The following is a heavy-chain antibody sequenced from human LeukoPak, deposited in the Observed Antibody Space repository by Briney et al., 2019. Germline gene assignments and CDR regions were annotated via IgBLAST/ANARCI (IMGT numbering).Heavy chain of an antibody. J-gene: IGHJ4*02. D-gene: IGHD4-17*01. CDR1: GFTFSSYS. CDR3: ARDSLTTVTDY. V-gene: IGHV3-48*01. CDR2: ISSSSSTI. Sequence: GGSLRLSCAASGFTFSSYSMNWVRQAPGKGLEWVSYISSSSSTIYYADSVKGRFTISRDNAKNSLYLQMNSLRAEDTAVYYCARDSLTTVTDYWGQGTLVTASS.